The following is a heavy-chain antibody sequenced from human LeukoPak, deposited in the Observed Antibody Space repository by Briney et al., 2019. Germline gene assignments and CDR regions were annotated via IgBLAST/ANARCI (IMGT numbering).Heavy chain of an antibody. CDR1: GGSISSYY. V-gene: IGHV4-59*01. CDR3: ARSYGSGSGPIDY. D-gene: IGHD3-10*01. Sequence: SETLSLTCTVSGGSISSYYWSWIRQPPGKGLEWIGYIYYSGSTNYNPSLKSRVTISVDTSKNQFSLKLSSVTAADTAVYYCARSYGSGSGPIDYWGQGTLVTVSS. J-gene: IGHJ4*02. CDR2: IYYSGST.